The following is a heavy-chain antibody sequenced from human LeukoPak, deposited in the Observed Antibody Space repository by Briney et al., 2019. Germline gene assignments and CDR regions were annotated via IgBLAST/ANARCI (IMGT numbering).Heavy chain of an antibody. CDR1: GFTFSSYA. CDR2: ISSSSTYI. Sequence: GGSLRLSCAASGFTFSSYAMSWVRQAPGKGLEWVSAISSSSTYIYYADSVKGRFTISRDNAMNSLYLQVNSLRAEDTAIYYCAREDDWNYEDYWGQGTLVTVSS. CDR3: AREDDWNYEDY. J-gene: IGHJ4*02. D-gene: IGHD1-7*01. V-gene: IGHV3-21*01.